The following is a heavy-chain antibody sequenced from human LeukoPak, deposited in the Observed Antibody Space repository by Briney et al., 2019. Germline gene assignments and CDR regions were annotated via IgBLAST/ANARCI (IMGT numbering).Heavy chain of an antibody. Sequence: GGSLRLSCAASGFSISTYDMHWVRQAPGKWREWVTVIRYDGSNKYYADSVKGRFTISRDNSKNTVYLQMNSLRAEDTAVYYCAKEYNYYFDYWGQGTLVTVSS. D-gene: IGHD1-1*01. CDR3: AKEYNYYFDY. V-gene: IGHV3-30*02. CDR2: IRYDGSNK. J-gene: IGHJ4*02. CDR1: GFSISTYD.